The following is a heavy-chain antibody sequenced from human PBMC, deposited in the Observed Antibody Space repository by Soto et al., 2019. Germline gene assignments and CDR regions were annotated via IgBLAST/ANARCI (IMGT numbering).Heavy chain of an antibody. V-gene: IGHV3-7*03. D-gene: IGHD5-18*01. CDR2: IKQDGSEK. CDR1: GFTVSSYL. Sequence: HHGGSLELGCAASGFTVSSYLMSWVRQAPGKGLEWVANIKQDGSEKYYVDSVKGRFTISRDNAKNSLYLQMNSLRAEDTAVYYCARGGYSYGYFYFDYWGQGTLVTVSS. J-gene: IGHJ4*02. CDR3: ARGGYSYGYFYFDY.